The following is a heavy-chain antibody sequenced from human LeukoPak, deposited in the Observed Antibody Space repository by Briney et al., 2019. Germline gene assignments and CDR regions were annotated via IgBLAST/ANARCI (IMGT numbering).Heavy chain of an antibody. Sequence: SETLSLTCTVSGGSIRNYYWSWIRQPPGKGLEWIGYIYHSGSTNYNPSLGSRVTISVDTSRNQFSLKLTSVTAADTAVYYCARGKAGQQLVVDYDYGMDVWGQGTTVTVSS. CDR3: ARGKAGQQLVVDYDYGMDV. D-gene: IGHD6-13*01. CDR2: IYHSGST. J-gene: IGHJ6*02. V-gene: IGHV4-59*01. CDR1: GGSIRNYY.